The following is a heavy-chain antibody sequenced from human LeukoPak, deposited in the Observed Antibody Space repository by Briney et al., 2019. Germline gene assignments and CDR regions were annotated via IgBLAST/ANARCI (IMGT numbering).Heavy chain of an antibody. J-gene: IGHJ4*02. CDR3: ARVPYFYDSSGYYLTFDN. CDR2: IYYSGST. Sequence: SETLSLTCTVSGGSISSYYWSWIRQPPGKGLEWIGYIYYSGSTNYNPSLKSRVTISVDTSKNQFSLKLSSVTAADTAVYYCARVPYFYDSSGYYLTFDNWGQGTLVTVSS. CDR1: GGSISSYY. V-gene: IGHV4-59*12. D-gene: IGHD3-22*01.